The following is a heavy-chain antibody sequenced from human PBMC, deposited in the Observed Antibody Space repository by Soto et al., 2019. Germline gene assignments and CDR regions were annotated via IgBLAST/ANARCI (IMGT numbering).Heavy chain of an antibody. CDR3: AKKVTQTGASLSDAFDI. D-gene: IGHD7-27*01. J-gene: IGHJ3*02. CDR2: ISGSGGST. CDR1: GFTFSSYA. V-gene: IGHV3-23*01. Sequence: GGSLRLSCAASGFTFSSYAMSWVRQAPGKGLEWVSAISGSGGSTYYADSVKCRFTISRDNSKNTLYLQMNSLRAEDTAVYYCAKKVTQTGASLSDAFDIWGQGTMVTVSS.